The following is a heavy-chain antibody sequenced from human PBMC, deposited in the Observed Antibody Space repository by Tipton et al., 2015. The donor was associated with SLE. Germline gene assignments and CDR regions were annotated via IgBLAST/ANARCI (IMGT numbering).Heavy chain of an antibody. V-gene: IGHV4-31*03. CDR3: ASPGGGSGSFDAFDI. J-gene: IGHJ3*02. CDR1: NASINSVGYY. CDR2: IYYNGNT. D-gene: IGHD3-10*01. Sequence: TLSLTCTVSNASINSVGYYWTWIRQHPGKALEWIGYIYYNGNTYHNPSLKSRATISADTSNNEFSLRLTSVTAADTAIYYCASPGGGSGSFDAFDICGQGTMVTVSS.